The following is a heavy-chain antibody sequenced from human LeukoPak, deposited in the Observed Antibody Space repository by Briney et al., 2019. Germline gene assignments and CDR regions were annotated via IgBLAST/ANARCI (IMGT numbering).Heavy chain of an antibody. V-gene: IGHV1-46*01. J-gene: IGHJ4*02. CDR3: ARDARTSYDSSGYYFDY. Sequence: ASVKVSCKASGYTFTSYGISWVRQAPGQGLEWMGIINPSGGSTSYAQKLQGRVTMTRDTSTSTVYMELSSLRSEDTAVYYCARDARTSYDSSGYYFDYWGQGTLVTVSS. CDR1: GYTFTSYG. D-gene: IGHD3-22*01. CDR2: INPSGGST.